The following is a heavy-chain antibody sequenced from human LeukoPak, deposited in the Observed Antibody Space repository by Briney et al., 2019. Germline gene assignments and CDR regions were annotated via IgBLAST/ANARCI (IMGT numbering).Heavy chain of an antibody. J-gene: IGHJ5*02. CDR1: GYTFTGYY. CDR3: ATTSNYYGSGSSYNWFDP. Sequence: ASVKVSCKASGYTFTGYYMHWVRQAPGQGLEWMGRINPNSGGTNYAQKFQGRVTMTRDTSISTAYMELSRLRSDDTAVYYCATTSNYYGSGSSYNWFDPWGQGTLVTVSS. CDR2: INPNSGGT. V-gene: IGHV1-2*06. D-gene: IGHD3-10*01.